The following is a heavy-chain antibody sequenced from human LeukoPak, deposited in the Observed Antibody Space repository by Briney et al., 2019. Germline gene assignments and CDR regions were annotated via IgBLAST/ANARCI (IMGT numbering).Heavy chain of an antibody. CDR1: GYTFTGYY. V-gene: IGHV1-2*02. D-gene: IGHD3-9*01. CDR2: INPNSGGT. CDR3: ARGVGGSVLRYFDWLLQYNWFDP. J-gene: IGHJ5*02. Sequence: ASVKVSCKASGYTFTGYYMHWVRQAPGQGLEWMEWINPNSGGTNYAQKFQGRVTMTRDTSISTAYMELSRLRSDDTAVYYCARGVGGSVLRYFDWLLQYNWFDPWGQGTLVTVSS.